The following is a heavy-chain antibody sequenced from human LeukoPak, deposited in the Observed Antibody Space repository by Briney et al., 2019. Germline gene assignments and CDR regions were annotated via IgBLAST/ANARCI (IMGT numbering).Heavy chain of an antibody. CDR3: ARGADYDLLTGYFYYYYMDV. Sequence: ASVKVSCKASGYTFTSYDINWVRQATGQGLEWMGWMNPNIGNTGYAQKFQGRGTMTRNTSISTAYMALSSLRSEDTAVYYCARGADYDLLTGYFYYYYMDVWGKGTTVTVSS. CDR1: GYTFTSYD. V-gene: IGHV1-8*01. J-gene: IGHJ6*03. D-gene: IGHD3-9*01. CDR2: MNPNIGNT.